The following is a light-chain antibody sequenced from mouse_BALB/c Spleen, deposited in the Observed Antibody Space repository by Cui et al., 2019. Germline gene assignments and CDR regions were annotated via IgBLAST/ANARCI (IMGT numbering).Light chain of an antibody. CDR1: QDNNKY. V-gene: IGKV19-93*01. CDR2: YTS. J-gene: IGKJ1*01. CDR3: LQYDNLWT. Sequence: IQLTQSPSSLSASLGDTVTLTCQASQDNNKYIDWHQHRHGTGPRLLIHYTSPLQPGTPSRLSGSGCGRDYSFSISNLEPEDIATYFWLQYDNLWTFGGGTKLEIK.